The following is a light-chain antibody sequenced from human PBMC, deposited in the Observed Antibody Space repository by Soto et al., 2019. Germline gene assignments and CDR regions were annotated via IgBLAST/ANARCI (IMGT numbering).Light chain of an antibody. CDR1: QSISSW. J-gene: IGKJ4*01. CDR2: KAS. V-gene: IGKV1-5*03. Sequence: DIQMTQSPSTLSASVGDRVTITCRASQSISSWLAWYQQKPGKAPNLLIYKASSLESGVPSRFSGGGSGTEFTLTISSLQPDDFATYYCQQYESISLTFGGGTRVEIK. CDR3: QQYESISLT.